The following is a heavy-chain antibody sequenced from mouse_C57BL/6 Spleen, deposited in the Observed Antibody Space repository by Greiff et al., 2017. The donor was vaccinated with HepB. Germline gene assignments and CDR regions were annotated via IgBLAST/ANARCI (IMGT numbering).Heavy chain of an antibody. D-gene: IGHD1-1*01. CDR1: GFTFSSYG. CDR3: ARHYYGSSYVHSVFDV. V-gene: IGHV5-6*01. J-gene: IGHJ1*03. CDR2: ISSGGSYT. Sequence: EVKLMESGGDLVKPGGSLKLSCAASGFTFSSYGMSWVRQTPDKRLEWVATISSGGSYTYYPDSVKGRFTISRDNAKNTLYLQMSSLKSEDTAMYYCARHYYGSSYVHSVFDVWGTGTTVTVSS.